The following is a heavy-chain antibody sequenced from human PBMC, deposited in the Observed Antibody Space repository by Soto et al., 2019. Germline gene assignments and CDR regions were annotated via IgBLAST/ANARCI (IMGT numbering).Heavy chain of an antibody. CDR1: GGTFSNYP. Sequence: VQLVQSGAEVQKPGSSVKVSCKASGGTFSNYPFIWVRQAPGQGLDWMGGIIPIFGTTDYGQRFQGRVTITADESTNTAYMELSSLRSDDTAVYYCARGLYCGGGCYSHFDYWGHGTVVTVSS. CDR3: ARGLYCGGGCYSHFDY. J-gene: IGHJ4*01. D-gene: IGHD2-21*02. V-gene: IGHV1-69*01. CDR2: IIPIFGTT.